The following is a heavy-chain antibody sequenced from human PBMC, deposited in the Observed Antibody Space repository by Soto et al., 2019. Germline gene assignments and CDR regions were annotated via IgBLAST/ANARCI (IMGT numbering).Heavy chain of an antibody. V-gene: IGHV4-39*02. J-gene: IGHJ4*02. D-gene: IGHD6-13*01. CDR2: IYYSGST. CDR3: ARDVSNWVGGCDY. CDR1: GGSISRSSYY. Sequence: QLQLQESGPGLVKPSETLSLTCTVSGGSISRSSYYWGWIRQPPGLGPEWIASIYYSGSTYYNPSHKSRVTISADTSKNQFALKLSSVSAADTAVYYCARDVSNWVGGCDYWGQGTLVTVSS.